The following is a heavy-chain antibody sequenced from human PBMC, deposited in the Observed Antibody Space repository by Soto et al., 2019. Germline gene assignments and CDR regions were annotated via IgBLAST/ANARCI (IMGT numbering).Heavy chain of an antibody. J-gene: IGHJ4*02. CDR1: GFSFSSFA. V-gene: IGHV3-23*01. D-gene: IGHD3-3*01. CDR2: VSGRGGDT. CDR3: AKDPNYDFWSGFSAVYFDY. Sequence: EVHLLQSGGGLVQPGGSLRLSCAASGFSFSSFALSWVRQSPGKGLEWVAAVSGRGGDTDYANSVKGRFTISRDNSQNTLFLQMNSLRAEDSAIYYCAKDPNYDFWSGFSAVYFDYWGQGTLVTVSS.